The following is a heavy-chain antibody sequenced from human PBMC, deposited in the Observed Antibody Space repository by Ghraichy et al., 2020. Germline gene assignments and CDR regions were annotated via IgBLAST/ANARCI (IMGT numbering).Heavy chain of an antibody. Sequence: ASVKVSCKASGYTFTSYGISWVRQAPGQGLEWMGWISAYNGNTNYAQKLQGRVTMTTDTSTSTAYMELRSLRSDDTAVYYCAGLIFWSGPNYYYGMDVWGQGTTVTVSS. CDR2: ISAYNGNT. CDR1: GYTFTSYG. V-gene: IGHV1-18*01. CDR3: AGLIFWSGPNYYYGMDV. J-gene: IGHJ6*02. D-gene: IGHD3-3*01.